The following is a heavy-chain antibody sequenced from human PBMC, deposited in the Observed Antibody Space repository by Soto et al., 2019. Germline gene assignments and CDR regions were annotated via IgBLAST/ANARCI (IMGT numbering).Heavy chain of an antibody. J-gene: IGHJ3*02. CDR2: ISSSSSTI. CDR3: ASHIVADAFDI. V-gene: IGHV3-48*01. D-gene: IGHD5-12*01. CDR1: GFTFSSYS. Sequence: GGSLRLSCAASGFTFSSYSMNWVRQAPGKGLEWVSYISSSSSTIYYADSVKGRFTISRDNAKNSLYLQMNSLRAEDTAVYYWASHIVADAFDIWGQGTMVTVSS.